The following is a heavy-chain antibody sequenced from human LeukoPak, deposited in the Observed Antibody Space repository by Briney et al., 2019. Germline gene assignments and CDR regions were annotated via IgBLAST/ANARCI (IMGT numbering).Heavy chain of an antibody. J-gene: IGHJ3*02. D-gene: IGHD5-24*01. CDR3: ARVRDGYNDAFDI. CDR1: GYTFTSYG. V-gene: IGHV1-18*01. Sequence: GASVKVSCKASGYTFTSYGISWVRQAPGQGLEWMGWISAYNGNTNYAQKLQGRVTMTTDTSTSTVYMELSSLRSEDTAVYYCARVRDGYNDAFDIWGQGTMVIVSS. CDR2: ISAYNGNT.